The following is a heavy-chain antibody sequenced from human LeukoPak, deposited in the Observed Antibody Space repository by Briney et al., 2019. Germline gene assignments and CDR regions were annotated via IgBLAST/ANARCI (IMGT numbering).Heavy chain of an antibody. Sequence: PSETLSLTCTVSGDSITSYFWSWIRQPPGKGLEWIGYMYHSGSTNYNPSLKSRVTISVDTSKNHFSLKLSSVTAADTAVYYCARLTGEGNWFDPWGQGTLVTVSS. CDR3: ARLTGEGNWFDP. CDR2: MYHSGST. V-gene: IGHV4-59*08. CDR1: GDSITSYF. D-gene: IGHD7-27*01. J-gene: IGHJ5*02.